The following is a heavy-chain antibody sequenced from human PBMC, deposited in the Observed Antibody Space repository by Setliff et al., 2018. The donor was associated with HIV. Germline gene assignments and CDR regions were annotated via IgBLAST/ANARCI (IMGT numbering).Heavy chain of an antibody. Sequence: SETLSLTCNVSGASISSYYWSWIRQPPGKGLEWIGYIYYRGGTNYNPSLKSRLTISVDAAKNQFSLKLSSVTTADTAVYYCAGIIATPGTTWDQGTLVTVSS. V-gene: IGHV4-59*01. CDR2: IYYRGGT. D-gene: IGHD6-13*01. CDR1: GASISSYY. J-gene: IGHJ1*01. CDR3: AGIIATPGTT.